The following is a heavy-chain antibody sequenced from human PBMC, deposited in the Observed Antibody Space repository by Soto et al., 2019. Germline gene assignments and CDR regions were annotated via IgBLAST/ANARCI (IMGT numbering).Heavy chain of an antibody. J-gene: IGHJ4*02. CDR2: INHSGSA. V-gene: IGHV4-34*01. CDR1: GESFSGHI. Sequence: QVQLQQSGAGLLKPSETLSLTCAVYGESFSGHIWTWIRQTPGKGLQWIGQINHSGSASYNPSLESRVTIQVHPPQXXFXVELSSVTAADTAVYYCARGLITGSHYSGGWYYFDSWGQGTQVTVSS. D-gene: IGHD6-19*01. CDR3: ARGLITGSHYSGGWYYFDS.